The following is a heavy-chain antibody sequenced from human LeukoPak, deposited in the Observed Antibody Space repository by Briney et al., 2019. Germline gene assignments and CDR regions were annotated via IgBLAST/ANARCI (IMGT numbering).Heavy chain of an antibody. CDR3: AIRLGAAAGDDY. D-gene: IGHD6-13*01. CDR1: GGSISSGSYY. J-gene: IGHJ4*02. CDR2: IYTSGST. V-gene: IGHV4-61*02. Sequence: SETLSLTCTVSGGSISSGSYYWSWIRQPAGKGLEWIGRIYTSGSTNYNPSLKSRVTMSVDTSKNQFSLKLSSVTAADTAVYYCAIRLGAAAGDDYWGQGTLVTVSS.